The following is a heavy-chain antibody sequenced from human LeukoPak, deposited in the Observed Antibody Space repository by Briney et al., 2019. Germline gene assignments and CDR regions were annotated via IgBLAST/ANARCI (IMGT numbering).Heavy chain of an antibody. J-gene: IGHJ3*02. CDR2: IYYSGST. D-gene: IGHD1-26*01. CDR1: GGSISSSSYY. CDR3: ARGSWSGAHDAFDI. Sequence: PSETLSLTCTVSGGSISSSSYYWGWIRQPPGKGLEWIGSIYYSGSTYYNPSLKSRVTISVDTSKNQFSLKLSSVTAADTAVYYCARGSWSGAHDAFDIWGQGTMVTASS. V-gene: IGHV4-39*07.